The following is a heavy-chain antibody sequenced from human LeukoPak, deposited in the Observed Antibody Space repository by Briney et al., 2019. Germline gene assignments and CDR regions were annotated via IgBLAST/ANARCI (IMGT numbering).Heavy chain of an antibody. CDR2: INHSGST. J-gene: IGHJ4*02. CDR3: ARGWWELPFDY. V-gene: IGHV4-34*01. Sequence: SETLSLTCAVYGGSFSGYYWSWIRQPPGKGLEWIGEINHSGSTNYNPSLKSRVTISVDTSKNQFSLKLSSVTAADTAVYYCARGWWELPFDYWGRGTLVTVSS. D-gene: IGHD1-26*01. CDR1: GGSFSGYY.